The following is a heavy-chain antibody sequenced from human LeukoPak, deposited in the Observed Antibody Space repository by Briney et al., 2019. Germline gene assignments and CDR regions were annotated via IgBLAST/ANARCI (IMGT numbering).Heavy chain of an antibody. CDR3: ARDTYYYGSGIDY. Sequence: SETLSLTCAVYGGALSGYYWSWIRQPPGRGLEWIGEINHSGSTNYNPSLKSRVTISVDTSQNQFSLKLNSVTAADTAVYYCARDTYYYGSGIDYWGQGTLVTVSS. V-gene: IGHV4-34*01. CDR1: GGALSGYY. D-gene: IGHD3-10*01. CDR2: INHSGST. J-gene: IGHJ4*02.